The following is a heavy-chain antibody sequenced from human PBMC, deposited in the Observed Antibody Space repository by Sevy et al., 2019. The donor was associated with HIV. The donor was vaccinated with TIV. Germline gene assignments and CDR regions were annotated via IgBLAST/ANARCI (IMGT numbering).Heavy chain of an antibody. Sequence: GGSLRLSCAASGFTFSGYAMSWVRQAPGKGLEWVSSISASGDTIKYADSVRGRFTLSRDNSKNTLYLQMNSLRSEDTALYYCAKGAGDLAWPLFDYWGRGTLVTVSS. CDR3: AKGAGDLAWPLFDY. D-gene: IGHD3-3*01. J-gene: IGHJ4*02. CDR1: GFTFSGYA. V-gene: IGHV3-23*01. CDR2: ISASGDTI.